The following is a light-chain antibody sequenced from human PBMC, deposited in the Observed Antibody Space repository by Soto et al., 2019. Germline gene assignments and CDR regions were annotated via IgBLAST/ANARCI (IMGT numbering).Light chain of an antibody. CDR3: SSYTSSSTRV. CDR2: EVS. CDR1: SSDVGGYNY. J-gene: IGLJ1*01. V-gene: IGLV2-14*01. Sequence: QSVLTQPASVYGSPGQSITISCTGTSSDVGGYNYVSWYQQHPGKAPKRMIYEVSNRPSGVSNRFSGSKSGNTASLTISGLQAEDEADYYCSSYTSSSTRVFGTGTKLTV.